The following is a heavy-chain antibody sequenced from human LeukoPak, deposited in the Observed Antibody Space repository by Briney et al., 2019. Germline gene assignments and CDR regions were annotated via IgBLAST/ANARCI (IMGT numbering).Heavy chain of an antibody. CDR3: AREGWDRRDTAAFDY. V-gene: IGHV1-2*02. D-gene: IGHD6-19*01. J-gene: IGHJ4*02. CDR1: GYIFTGHY. Sequence: ASVKVSCKASGYIFTGHYMHWARQAPGQGLEWMGWINPKSGDTNSAQNFQGRVTMTRDTSITTLYMELSRLRRDDTAVHYCAREGWDRRDTAAFDYWGQGTLVTVSS. CDR2: INPKSGDT.